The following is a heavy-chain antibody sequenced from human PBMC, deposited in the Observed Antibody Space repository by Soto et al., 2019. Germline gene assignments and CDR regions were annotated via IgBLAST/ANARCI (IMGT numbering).Heavy chain of an antibody. D-gene: IGHD3-3*01. J-gene: IGHJ6*02. CDR2: IIPIFGTA. CDR3: ARESSRSGNSYYYGMDV. CDR1: GGTFSSYA. Sequence: GASVKVSCKASGGTFSSYAISWVRQAPGQGLEWMGGIIPIFGTANYAQKFQGRVTITADESTSTAYMELSSLRSEDTAVYYCARESSRSGNSYYYGMDVWGQGTTVTVSS. V-gene: IGHV1-69*13.